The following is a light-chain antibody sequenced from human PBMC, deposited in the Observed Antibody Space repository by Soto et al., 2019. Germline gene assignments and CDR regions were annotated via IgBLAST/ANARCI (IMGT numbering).Light chain of an antibody. CDR1: QSISSW. CDR2: KAS. J-gene: IGKJ4*01. Sequence: DIQMTQSPSTLSASVGDRVTITCRASQSISSWLAWYQQKPGKAPKTLIYKASSLESEVPSRFSGSGSGTEFTLPVSNLQPDDFAAYYCQQYKTYVLTFGGGTKVEIK. CDR3: QQYKTYVLT. V-gene: IGKV1-5*03.